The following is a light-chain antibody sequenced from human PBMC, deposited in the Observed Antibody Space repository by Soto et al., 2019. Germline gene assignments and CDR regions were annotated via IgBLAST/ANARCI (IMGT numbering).Light chain of an antibody. V-gene: IGLV2-14*01. CDR3: SSYTSSSTYV. Sequence: QSVLTQPASVSGSPGQSITISCTGTSSDVGGYNYVSWYQQHPGKAPKLMIYEVSNRPSGVSNRFSGSKSDNTASLTISGLQAQDEADYYCSSYTSSSTYVFGTGTKLPVL. CDR2: EVS. CDR1: SSDVGGYNY. J-gene: IGLJ1*01.